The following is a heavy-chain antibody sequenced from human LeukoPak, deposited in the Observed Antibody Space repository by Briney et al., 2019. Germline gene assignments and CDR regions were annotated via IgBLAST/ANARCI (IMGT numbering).Heavy chain of an antibody. CDR1: GYTFTSYY. CDR2: INPSGGNT. V-gene: IGHV1-46*01. CDR3: ARGEAYCGGDCYSGLNAFDI. J-gene: IGHJ3*02. D-gene: IGHD2-21*02. Sequence: ASVKVSCKASGYTFTSYYMQWVRQAPGQGLEWMGIINPSGGNTSYAQKFQGRVTMSSDTSTNTVYLELSSLRSEDTAVYYCARGEAYCGGDCYSGLNAFDIWGQGTMVTVSS.